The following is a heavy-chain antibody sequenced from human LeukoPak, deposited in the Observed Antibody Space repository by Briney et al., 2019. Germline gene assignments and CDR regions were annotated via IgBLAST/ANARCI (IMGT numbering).Heavy chain of an antibody. V-gene: IGHV3-53*01. CDR3: ARDSHYYDSSGYYYGSWFDP. D-gene: IGHD3-22*01. CDR1: GFTFSSYW. J-gene: IGHJ5*02. Sequence: PGGSPRLSCSASGFTFSSYWMSWVRQAPGKGLEWVSVIYSGGSTYYADSVKGRFTISRDNSKNTLYLQMNSLRAEDTAVYYCARDSHYYDSSGYYYGSWFDPWGQGTLVTVSS. CDR2: IYSGGST.